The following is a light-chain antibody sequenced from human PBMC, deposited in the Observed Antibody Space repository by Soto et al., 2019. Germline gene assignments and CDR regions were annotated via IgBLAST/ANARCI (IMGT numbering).Light chain of an antibody. CDR3: QQYYSYPPDT. Sequence: AIRMTQSPSSLSASTGDRVTITCRASQGISSYLAWYQQKPGKAPKLLIYAASTLQSGVPSRFSGSGSGTDFTLTISCLQSEDFATYYSQQYYSYPPDTFGQGTKLEIK. J-gene: IGKJ2*01. CDR2: AAS. V-gene: IGKV1-8*01. CDR1: QGISSY.